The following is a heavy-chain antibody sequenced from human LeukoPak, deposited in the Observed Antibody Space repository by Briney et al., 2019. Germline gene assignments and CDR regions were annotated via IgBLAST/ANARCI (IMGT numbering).Heavy chain of an antibody. CDR2: IYYSGST. CDR1: GDSISSYY. D-gene: IGHD3-10*01. Sequence: SETLSLTCTVSGDSISSYYWSWIRQPPGKGLEWLGYIYYSGSTNYNPSLKSRVTISVDTSKNQFSLKLSSVTAADTAVYYCARGTVTMVRGVIIRNDAFDIWGQGTMVTVSS. J-gene: IGHJ3*02. V-gene: IGHV4-59*01. CDR3: ARGTVTMVRGVIIRNDAFDI.